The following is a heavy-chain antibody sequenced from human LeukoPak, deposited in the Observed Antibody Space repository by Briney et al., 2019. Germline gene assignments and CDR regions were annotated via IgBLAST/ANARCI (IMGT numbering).Heavy chain of an antibody. J-gene: IGHJ4*02. CDR1: GGSISSGSYY. V-gene: IGHV4-61*02. Sequence: KTSETLSLTCTVSGGSISSGSYYWSWIRQPAGRGLEWIGRTHVTENTKYNPSLRGRVTMSVDTSKKQVSLKLSSVTATDTAIYYCARGKLGTMNTLDCWGQGSLVTVSS. D-gene: IGHD1/OR15-1a*01. CDR2: THVTENT. CDR3: ARGKLGTMNTLDC.